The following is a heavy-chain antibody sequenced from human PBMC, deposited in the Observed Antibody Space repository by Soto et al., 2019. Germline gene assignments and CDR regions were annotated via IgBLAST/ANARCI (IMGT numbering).Heavy chain of an antibody. CDR2: IYQSGIT. CDR1: GYPIGNGYY. D-gene: IGHD5-18*01. J-gene: IGHJ4*02. CDR3: VRPSRYTFGYFDS. V-gene: IGHV4-38-2*02. Sequence: SETLSLTCTVSGYPIGNGYYWGWIRQSPGKGLEWIGSIYQSGITYYNPSLKSRASLSIDASKNQFSLNLTSLTAADTAVYYCVRPSRYTFGYFDSWGQGAMVTVSS.